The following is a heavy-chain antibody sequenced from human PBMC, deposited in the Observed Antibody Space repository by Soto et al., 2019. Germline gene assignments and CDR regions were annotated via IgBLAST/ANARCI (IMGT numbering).Heavy chain of an antibody. V-gene: IGHV1-2*02. D-gene: IGHD3-3*01. Sequence: ASVKVSCKASGYTFTDYYVHWVRQAPGQGLEWMGWIHSKSGGTNYAQKFQGRVTMTRDTSISTAYMELSRLTYDDTAVYYCARGGITVFGVTDYWGQGTPVTVSS. J-gene: IGHJ4*02. CDR2: IHSKSGGT. CDR3: ARGGITVFGVTDY. CDR1: GYTFTDYY.